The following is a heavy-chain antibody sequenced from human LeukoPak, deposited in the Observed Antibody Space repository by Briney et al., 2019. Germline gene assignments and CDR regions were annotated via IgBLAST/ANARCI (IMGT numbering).Heavy chain of an antibody. Sequence: SVKVSCKASGGTFSSYAISWVRQAPGQGLEGMGGIIPIFGTANYAQKFQGRVTITTDESTSTAYMELSSLRSEDTAVYYCARAGAARPYYYYYMDVWGKGTTVTVSS. CDR1: GGTFSSYA. J-gene: IGHJ6*03. V-gene: IGHV1-69*05. CDR2: IIPIFGTA. CDR3: ARAGAARPYYYYYMDV. D-gene: IGHD6-6*01.